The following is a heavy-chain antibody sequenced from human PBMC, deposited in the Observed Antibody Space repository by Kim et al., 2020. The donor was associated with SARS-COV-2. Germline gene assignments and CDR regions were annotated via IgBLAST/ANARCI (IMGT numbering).Heavy chain of an antibody. CDR2: IIPILGIA. D-gene: IGHD3-9*01. Sequence: SVKVSCKASGGTLSSYAISWVRQAPGQGLEWMGRIIPILGIANYAQKFQGRVTLTADKSTSTAYMELSSLRSEDTAVYYCARDRDILTGYFSTGFYYGM. J-gene: IGHJ6*01. CDR1: GGTLSSYA. V-gene: IGHV1-69*04. CDR3: ARDRDILTGYFSTGFYYGM.